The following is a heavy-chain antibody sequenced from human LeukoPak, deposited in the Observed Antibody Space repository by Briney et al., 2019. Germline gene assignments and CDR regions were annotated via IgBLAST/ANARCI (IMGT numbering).Heavy chain of an antibody. V-gene: IGHV5-51*01. J-gene: IGHJ5*02. CDR3: ARTYCSSTSCSYPRWFDP. Sequence: GESLKISCKGSGYSFTNYWIGWVRQMPGKGLEWMGIIYPGDSDTRYSPSFQGQVTISADKSISTAYLQWSSLKASDTAMYYCARTYCSSTSCSYPRWFDPWGQGTLVTVSS. D-gene: IGHD2-2*01. CDR1: GYSFTNYW. CDR2: IYPGDSDT.